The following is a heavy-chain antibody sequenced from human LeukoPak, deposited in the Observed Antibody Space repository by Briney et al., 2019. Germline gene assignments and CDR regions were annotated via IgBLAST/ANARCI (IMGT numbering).Heavy chain of an antibody. Sequence: GGSLRLSCAASGFTFSSYSMNWVRQAPGKGLEWVSYISSSSSTIYYADSVKGRFTISRDNAKNSLYLQMNSLRAEDSAVYYCARSLAPPDAFDIWGQGTMVTVSS. CDR2: ISSSSSTI. V-gene: IGHV3-48*01. CDR1: GFTFSSYS. J-gene: IGHJ3*02. CDR3: ARSLAPPDAFDI. D-gene: IGHD5/OR15-5a*01.